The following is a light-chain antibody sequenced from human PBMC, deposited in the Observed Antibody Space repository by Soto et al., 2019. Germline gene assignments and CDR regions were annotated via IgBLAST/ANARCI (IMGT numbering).Light chain of an antibody. CDR3: QLHT. J-gene: IGKJ4*01. CDR1: QSISSY. CDR2: AAS. Sequence: DIQMTQSPSSLSASVGDRVTITCRASQSISSYLNWYQQKPGKAPKLLIYAASSLQSGVPSRFSGSGSGTDFTLTISSLQPEDFATYYCQLHTFGGGTKVEIK. V-gene: IGKV1-39*01.